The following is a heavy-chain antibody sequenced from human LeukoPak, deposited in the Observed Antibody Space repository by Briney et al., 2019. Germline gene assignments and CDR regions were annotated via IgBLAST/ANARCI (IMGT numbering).Heavy chain of an antibody. Sequence: GASVKVSCKASGYTFTSYYIHWVRQAPGQGLEWMGIINPSGGITTYAQKFQRRVTMTRDKSTSTVYMELRRLTSEDTAVYYCARGGKTAAGNNFDYWGQGTLVTVSS. V-gene: IGHV1-46*01. CDR1: GYTFTSYY. D-gene: IGHD6-13*01. CDR3: ARGGKTAAGNNFDY. CDR2: INPSGGIT. J-gene: IGHJ4*02.